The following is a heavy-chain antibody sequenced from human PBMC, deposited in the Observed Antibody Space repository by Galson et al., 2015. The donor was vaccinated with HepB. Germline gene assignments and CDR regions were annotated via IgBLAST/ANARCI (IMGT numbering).Heavy chain of an antibody. Sequence: SLRLSCVDSGFTFSSSSMHWVRQAPGKGLEWVSSISSSSSYIYYADAVKGRFTISIDNATNSLYLQMNSLRAEDTAVYYCARDLAVAGTSGWGQGTLVTVSS. CDR1: GFTFSSSS. CDR3: ARDLAVAGTSG. D-gene: IGHD6-19*01. J-gene: IGHJ4*02. CDR2: ISSSSSYI. V-gene: IGHV3-21*01.